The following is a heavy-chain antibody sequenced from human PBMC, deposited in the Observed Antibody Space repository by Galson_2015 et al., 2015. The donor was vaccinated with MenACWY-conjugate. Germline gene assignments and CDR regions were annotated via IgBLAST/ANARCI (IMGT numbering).Heavy chain of an antibody. CDR2: IKTKTAGGTT. V-gene: IGHV3-15*01. D-gene: IGHD3-16*01. J-gene: IGHJ4*02. Sequence: SLRLSCAASGFTFSNTRMSWVRQAPGKGLEWVGRIKTKTAGGTTDYVAPVKGRFTISRDDSKNTLYLQMNSLKTEDTAVYYCTTGFGDHWGQGTLVTVSS. CDR3: TTGFGDH. CDR1: GFTFSNTR.